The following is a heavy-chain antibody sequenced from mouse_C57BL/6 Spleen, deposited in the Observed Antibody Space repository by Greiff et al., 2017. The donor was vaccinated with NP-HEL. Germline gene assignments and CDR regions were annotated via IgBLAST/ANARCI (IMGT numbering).Heavy chain of an antibody. Sequence: QVQLQQPGAELVKPGASVKLSCKASGYTFTSYWMHWVKQRPGQGLEWIGMIHPNSGSTNYNEKFKSKATLTVDKSSSTAYMQLSSLTSEDSAVYYCAISSYYHSNLGAMDYWGQGTSVTVSS. CDR2: IHPNSGST. V-gene: IGHV1-64*01. CDR1: GYTFTSYW. J-gene: IGHJ4*01. D-gene: IGHD2-5*01. CDR3: AISSYYHSNLGAMDY.